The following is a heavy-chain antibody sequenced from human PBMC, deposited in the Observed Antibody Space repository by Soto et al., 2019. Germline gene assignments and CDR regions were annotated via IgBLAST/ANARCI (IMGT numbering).Heavy chain of an antibody. CDR3: TVPPVLYR. V-gene: IGHV3-15*07. CDR1: GFSFSNAW. D-gene: IGHD2-8*01. CDR2: IQKKTDGGTA. J-gene: IGHJ4*02. Sequence: EVQLVESGGGLVKPGGSLRLSCAASGFSFSNAWMNWVRQAPGKGLEWVGRIQKKTDGGTADYAAPVKGRFTISRDDSKNTLYLQMNSLRIEDTAVYFCTVPPVLYRWGQGTLVTVSS.